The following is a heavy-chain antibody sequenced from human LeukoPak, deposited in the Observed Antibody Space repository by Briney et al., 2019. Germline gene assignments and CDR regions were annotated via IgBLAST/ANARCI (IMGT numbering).Heavy chain of an antibody. CDR3: TRHPHYYGSESRKSNFDY. D-gene: IGHD3-10*01. CDR1: GFTFSGST. Sequence: GGSLRLSCAASGFTFSGSTIHWVRQASGKGLEWVGRIRTKPNNYGTAYAASVKGRFTISRDDSKTTAYLLMYNLKTEDTAVYYCTRHPHYYGSESRKSNFDYWGQGTLVAVSS. J-gene: IGHJ4*02. V-gene: IGHV3-73*01. CDR2: IRTKPNNYGT.